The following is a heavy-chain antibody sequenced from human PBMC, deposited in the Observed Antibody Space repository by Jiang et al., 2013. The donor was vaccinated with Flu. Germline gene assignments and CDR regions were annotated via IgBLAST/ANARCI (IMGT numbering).Heavy chain of an antibody. D-gene: IGHD1-26*01. CDR2: ISYDGSNK. CDR3: ARDIKGGGSRPVYYYYGLDV. Sequence: VISYDGSNKYYADSVKGRFSISRDNSKSTLYLQMNSLRVEDTAVYYCARDIKGGGSRPVYYYYGLDVWGPRDHGHRLL. J-gene: IGHJ6*01. V-gene: IGHV3-30-3*01.